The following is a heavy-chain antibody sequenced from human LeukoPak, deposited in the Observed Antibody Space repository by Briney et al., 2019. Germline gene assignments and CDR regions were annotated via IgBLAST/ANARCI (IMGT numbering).Heavy chain of an antibody. CDR1: GFTFSSYG. CDR2: IRYDGSNK. CDR3: AKPSTPGLRWFLEGVMDDAFDI. J-gene: IGHJ3*02. Sequence: GGSLRLSCAASGFTFSSYGMHWVRQAPGKGLEWVAFIRYDGSNKYYADSVKGRFTISRDNSKNTLYLQMNSLRAEDTAVYYCAKPSTPGLRWFLEGVMDDAFDIWGQGTMVTVSS. V-gene: IGHV3-30*02. D-gene: IGHD4-23*01.